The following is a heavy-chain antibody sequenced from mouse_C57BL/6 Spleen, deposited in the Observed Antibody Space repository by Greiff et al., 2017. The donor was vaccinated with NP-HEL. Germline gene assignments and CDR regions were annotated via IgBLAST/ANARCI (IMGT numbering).Heavy chain of an antibody. J-gene: IGHJ4*01. Sequence: QVQLQQPGAELVKPGASVKLSCKASGYTFTSYWMHWVKQRPGQGLEWIGMIHPNSGSTNYNEKFKSKATLTVDKSSSTAYMQLSSLTSEDSAVYYCAVTTGYYAMDYWGQGTSVTVSS. CDR1: GYTFTSYW. CDR2: IHPNSGST. V-gene: IGHV1-64*01. D-gene: IGHD1-1*01. CDR3: AVTTGYYAMDY.